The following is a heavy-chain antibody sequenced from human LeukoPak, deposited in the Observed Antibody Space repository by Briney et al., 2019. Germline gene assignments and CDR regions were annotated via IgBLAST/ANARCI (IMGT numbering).Heavy chain of an antibody. Sequence: PGGSLRLSCAASGFTFSSYGMHWVRQAPGKGLEWVAVIWYDGSNKYYADSVKGRFTISRDNSKNTLYLQMNSLRAEDTAVYYCARVGTPGLLDAFDIWGQGTMVTVSS. V-gene: IGHV3-33*01. J-gene: IGHJ3*02. CDR2: IWYDGSNK. CDR1: GFTFSSYG. CDR3: ARVGTPGLLDAFDI. D-gene: IGHD1-14*01.